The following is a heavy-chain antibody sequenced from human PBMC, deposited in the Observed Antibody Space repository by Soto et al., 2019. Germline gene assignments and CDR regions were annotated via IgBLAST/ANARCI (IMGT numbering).Heavy chain of an antibody. V-gene: IGHV3-30*04. Sequence: GGSLRLSCAASGFTFSFYAMHWVRQDPGQGLEWGAVISYNGRNKHYVDSVKGRFTISRDNSKDTLYLQMDSLRPDDTAVYYCARQAKIGDRSQFYFDSWGQGTLVTVSS. CDR3: ARQAKIGDRSQFYFDS. CDR2: ISYNGRNK. J-gene: IGHJ4*02. CDR1: GFTFSFYA. D-gene: IGHD3-16*01.